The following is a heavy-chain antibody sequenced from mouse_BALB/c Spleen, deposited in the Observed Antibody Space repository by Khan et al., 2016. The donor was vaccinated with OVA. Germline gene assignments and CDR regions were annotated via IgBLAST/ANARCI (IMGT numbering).Heavy chain of an antibody. CDR3: TRERIDY. CDR2: INPTSGYT. Sequence: VQLQESGAELAKPGASVKMSCKASGYTFTTYWMHWVKQRPGQGLEWIGYINPTSGYTDYNEKFKDRATLSADKSYSTAYMQLISLTSEDSAVYYGTRERIDYWGQGTTLTVSS. V-gene: IGHV1-7*01. CDR1: GYTFTTYW. J-gene: IGHJ2*01.